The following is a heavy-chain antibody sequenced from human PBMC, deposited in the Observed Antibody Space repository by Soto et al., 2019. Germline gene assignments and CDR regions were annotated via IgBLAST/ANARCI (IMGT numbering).Heavy chain of an antibody. D-gene: IGHD1-26*01. J-gene: IGHJ4*02. CDR1: GFTFSGYA. Sequence: QVQLVESGGGVVQPGRSLRLSCAASGFTFSGYAMHWVRQAPGKGLEWVAATSYDENYKYYADSVKGRFTISRDNSKNALFLQMNSLRREDAAVFFRGRQSGSAGIWDFDSWGQGSLVTVSS. V-gene: IGHV3-30*04. CDR3: GRQSGSAGIWDFDS. CDR2: TSYDENYK.